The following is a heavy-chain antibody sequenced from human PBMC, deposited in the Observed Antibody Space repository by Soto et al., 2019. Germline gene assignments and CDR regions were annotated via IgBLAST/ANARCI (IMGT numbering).Heavy chain of an antibody. D-gene: IGHD2-21*02. CDR1: GDTFTDYY. CDR2: VNPSGGHT. V-gene: IGHV1-46*01. CDR3: ARGGQVVVVTAALDY. Sequence: QVQLMQSGAEVKKPGASVKVSCKASGDTFTDYYIHWVRQAPGQGLEWMGTVNPSGGHTTYAQHFLGRVTXTXXXSXXTLYMELTSLTSEDTAVYYCARGGQVVVVTAALDYWGQGTLVTVSS. J-gene: IGHJ4*02.